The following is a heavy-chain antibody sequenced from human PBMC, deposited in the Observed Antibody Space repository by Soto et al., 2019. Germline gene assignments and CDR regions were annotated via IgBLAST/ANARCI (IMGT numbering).Heavy chain of an antibody. V-gene: IGHV1-8*01. J-gene: IGHJ4*02. D-gene: IGHD3-3*01. Sequence: QVLLGQSGADVKQPGASVKVSCKTSGYTFTEFDINWVRQAPGQGLEWMGWMNTNTGNTGYAQKFQGRVTMTRDTSISTAYMELRRLRSEDTAVYYCARVVRFFGGHAGYWGQGTLVTGSS. CDR1: GYTFTEFD. CDR3: ARVVRFFGGHAGY. CDR2: MNTNTGNT.